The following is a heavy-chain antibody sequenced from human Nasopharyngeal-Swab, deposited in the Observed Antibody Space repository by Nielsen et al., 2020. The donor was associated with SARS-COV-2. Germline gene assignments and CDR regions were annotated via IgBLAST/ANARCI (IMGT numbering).Heavy chain of an antibody. J-gene: IGHJ6*02. V-gene: IGHV3-74*01. Sequence: GGSLRLSCAASGFTFSSYWMHWVRQAPGEGLVWVSRMNSDGSRTNYADSVKGRFTISRDNAKKTLYLQMNSLRAEDTALYYCAKTPTNYGMDVWGQGTTVTVSS. CDR2: MNSDGSRT. CDR1: GFTFSSYW. CDR3: AKTPTNYGMDV.